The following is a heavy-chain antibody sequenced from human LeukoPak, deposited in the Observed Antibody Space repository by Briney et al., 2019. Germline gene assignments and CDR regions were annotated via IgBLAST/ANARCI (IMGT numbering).Heavy chain of an antibody. Sequence: GGSLRLSCAASGFTFSRHWMQWVRQAPGKGLMFVARIKSDGTYRDYGDPVQGRFSISRDNAKNTVSLQMNSLRVEDTGIYYCARDDDRYSIDYWGQGTRVTVSS. CDR2: IKSDGTYR. D-gene: IGHD1-1*01. CDR1: GFTFSRHW. J-gene: IGHJ4*02. V-gene: IGHV3-74*01. CDR3: ARDDDRYSIDY.